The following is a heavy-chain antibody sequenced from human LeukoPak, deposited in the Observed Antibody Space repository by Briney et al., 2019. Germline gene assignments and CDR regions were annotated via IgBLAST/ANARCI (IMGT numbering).Heavy chain of an antibody. D-gene: IGHD6-25*01. CDR3: AKDRSSGPHYYYGMDV. J-gene: IGHJ6*02. CDR2: ISYLGDDK. V-gene: IGHV3-30*18. CDR1: GFTFSSYG. Sequence: GRSLRLSCAASGFTFSSYGMHWVRQAPGKGLEWVAVISYLGDDKFYAESVKGRFTISRDNSKKTVFLQMNSLRGEDTAAYYCAKDRSSGPHYYYGMDVWGRGTTVIVSS.